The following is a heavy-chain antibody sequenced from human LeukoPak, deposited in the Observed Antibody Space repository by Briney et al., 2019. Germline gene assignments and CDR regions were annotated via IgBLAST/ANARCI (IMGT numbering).Heavy chain of an antibody. V-gene: IGHV4-39*01. CDR3: WSYCSSTSCYEYFQH. CDR2: IYYSGST. CDR1: GGSISSSSYY. J-gene: IGHJ1*01. D-gene: IGHD2-2*01. Sequence: SETLSLTGTVSGGSISSSSYYWGWIRQPPGKGLEWIGSIYYSGSTYYNPSLKSRVTISVDTSKDQFSLKLSSVTAADTAVYYCWSYCSSTSCYEYFQHWGQGTLVTVSS.